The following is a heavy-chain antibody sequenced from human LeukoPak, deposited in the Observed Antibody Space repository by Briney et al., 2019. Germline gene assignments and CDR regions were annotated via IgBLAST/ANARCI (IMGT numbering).Heavy chain of an antibody. CDR2: ISSSSSYI. D-gene: IGHD1-26*01. J-gene: IGHJ4*02. V-gene: IGHV3-21*01. Sequence: PGGSLTLSCAASGFTFSSYSMNWVRQAPGKGLEWVSSISSSSSYIYYADSVKGRFTISRDNAKNSLYLQMNSLRAEDTAVYYCARDLSGCYLLDYWGQGTLDSVSS. CDR1: GFTFSSYS. CDR3: ARDLSGCYLLDY.